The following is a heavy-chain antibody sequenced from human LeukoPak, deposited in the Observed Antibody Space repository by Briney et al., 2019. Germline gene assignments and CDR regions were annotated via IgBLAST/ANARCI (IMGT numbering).Heavy chain of an antibody. CDR1: GGSISSYY. Sequence: SETLSLTCTVSGGSISSYYWSWIRQPPGKGLEWIGYIYYSGSTNYNPSLKSRVTISVDTSKNQFSLKLSSVTAADTAVYYCARHVCSGGSCYSGWFDPWGQGTLVTVSS. J-gene: IGHJ5*02. CDR2: IYYSGST. D-gene: IGHD2-15*01. V-gene: IGHV4-59*08. CDR3: ARHVCSGGSCYSGWFDP.